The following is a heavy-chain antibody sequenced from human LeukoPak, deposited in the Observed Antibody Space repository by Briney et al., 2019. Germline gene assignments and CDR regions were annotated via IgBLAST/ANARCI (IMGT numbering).Heavy chain of an antibody. D-gene: IGHD3-22*01. V-gene: IGHV4-4*07. CDR3: AREEYFQDSNGYSYYFHA. CDR2: IYKSGST. Sequence: SETLSLTCTVSGGSIGWDYWSWIRQSAGKGLEWIGRIYKSGSTNYNPSFRSRVTMSVDTSKNQFSLNVTSVTAADTAVYYCAREEYFQDSNGYSYYFHAWGQGSLVTVSS. J-gene: IGHJ5*02. CDR1: GGSIGWDY.